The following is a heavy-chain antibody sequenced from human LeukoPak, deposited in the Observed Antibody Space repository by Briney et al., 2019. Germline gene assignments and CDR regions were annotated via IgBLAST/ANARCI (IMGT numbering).Heavy chain of an antibody. D-gene: IGHD5-18*01. CDR3: ARAVKVYSPSYGMDV. CDR1: GGSISTYY. CDR2: IYYSRST. J-gene: IGHJ6*02. V-gene: IGHV4-59*01. Sequence: SETLSLTCTVSGGSISTYYWSWIRQPPGKGLEWIGYIYYSRSTNYNPSLKSRVTISVDTSKNQFSLKLSSVTAADTAVYYCARAVKVYSPSYGMDVWGQGTTVTVSS.